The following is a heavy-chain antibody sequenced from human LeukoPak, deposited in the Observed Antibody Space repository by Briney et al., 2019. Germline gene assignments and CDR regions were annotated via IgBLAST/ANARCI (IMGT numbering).Heavy chain of an antibody. Sequence: SETLSLTCTVSGGSIRSTSYYWGWIRQPPGKGLEWLGSVHYSGSTYDNPSLKSRVTISVDTSKNEFYLNLISVTAADTAVYYCARRSTVAGRGRFDPWGQGTLVTVSS. CDR2: VHYSGST. D-gene: IGHD6-19*01. J-gene: IGHJ5*02. CDR1: GGSIRSTSYY. CDR3: ARRSTVAGRGRFDP. V-gene: IGHV4-39*01.